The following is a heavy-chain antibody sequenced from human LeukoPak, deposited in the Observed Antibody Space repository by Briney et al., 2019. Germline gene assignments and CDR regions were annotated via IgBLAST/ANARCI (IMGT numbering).Heavy chain of an antibody. V-gene: IGHV3-74*01. CDR3: VGAAANTTPRP. D-gene: IGHD6-13*01. CDR2: VNNDGSST. Sequence: QSGGSLKLSCAASGFTFSNYWMHWVRHGPGKGLVWVSRVNNDGSSTAYADSVRGRFTISRDNAKNTLYPQMNSLRAEDTAVYYCVGAAANTTPRPWGQGTLVTVSS. J-gene: IGHJ4*02. CDR1: GFTFSNYW.